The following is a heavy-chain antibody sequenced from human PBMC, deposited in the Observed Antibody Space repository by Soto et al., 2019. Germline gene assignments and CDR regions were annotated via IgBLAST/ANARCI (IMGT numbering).Heavy chain of an antibody. J-gene: IGHJ5*02. CDR3: ARVPGYYDSSGYWWFDP. V-gene: IGHV1-18*04. CDR1: GYTFTNYG. CDR2: ISAYNGNT. Sequence: ASVKVSCKASGYTFTNYGISWVRQAPGQGLEWMGWISAYNGNTNYAQKLQGRVTMTTDTSTSTAYMELRSLRSDDTAVYYCARVPGYYDSSGYWWFDPWGQGPLVTVSS. D-gene: IGHD3-22*01.